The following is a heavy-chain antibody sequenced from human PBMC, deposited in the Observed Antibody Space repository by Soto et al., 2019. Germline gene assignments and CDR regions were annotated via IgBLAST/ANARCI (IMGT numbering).Heavy chain of an antibody. J-gene: IGHJ4*02. CDR3: AKLTAA. D-gene: IGHD6-13*01. V-gene: IGHV3-23*01. CDR1: GFTFSSYV. Sequence: LILSRAGSGFTFSSYVMSWVRQAPGKGLEWVSSITSSGGGTYYADSVKGRFTVSRENSKNTVYLQMNSLRDEDTAVYYCAKLTAAWGQGTMVTVSS. CDR2: ITSSGGGT.